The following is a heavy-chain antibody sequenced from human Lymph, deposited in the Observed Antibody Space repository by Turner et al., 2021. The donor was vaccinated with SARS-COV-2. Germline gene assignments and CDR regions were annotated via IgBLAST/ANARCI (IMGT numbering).Heavy chain of an antibody. CDR2: IIPILGIA. CDR3: ASRRSYSSGWYEWAY. D-gene: IGHD6-19*01. CDR1: GGTFSSYA. Sequence: QVQLVQSGAEVKKPGSSVKVSCKASGGTFSSYAISWVRQAPGQGIGWMGRIIPILGIANYAQKFQGRVTITADKSTSTAYMELSSLRFEDTAVYYCASRRSYSSGWYEWAYWGQGTLVTVSS. J-gene: IGHJ4*02. V-gene: IGHV1-69*04.